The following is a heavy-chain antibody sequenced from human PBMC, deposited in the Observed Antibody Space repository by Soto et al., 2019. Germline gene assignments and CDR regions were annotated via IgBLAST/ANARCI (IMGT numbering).Heavy chain of an antibody. D-gene: IGHD4-17*01. CDR3: ARDYGGNTKDMDV. J-gene: IGHJ6*02. V-gene: IGHV1-18*01. CDR2: ISAYNGNT. CDR1: GYTFTSYG. Sequence: GASVKVSCKASGYTFTSYGMSWVRQAPGQGLEWMGWISAYNGNTNYAQKPQGRVTMTTDTSTSTAYMELGSLRSDDTAVYYCARDYGGNTKDMDVWGQGTTVTVSS.